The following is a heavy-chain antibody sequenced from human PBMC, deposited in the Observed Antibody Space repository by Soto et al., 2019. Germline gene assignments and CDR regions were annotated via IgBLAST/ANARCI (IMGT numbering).Heavy chain of an antibody. CDR2: IYHSGST. Sequence: QLQLQESGSGLVKPSQTLSLTCAVSGGSISSGGYSWSWIRQPPGKGLEWIGYIYHSGSTYYNPSLKSRVTISVDRSKNQFSLKLSSVTAADTAVYYCARGGLYCSSTSCYQDAFDIWGQGTMVTVSS. D-gene: IGHD2-2*01. CDR3: ARGGLYCSSTSCYQDAFDI. V-gene: IGHV4-30-2*01. J-gene: IGHJ3*02. CDR1: GGSISSGGYS.